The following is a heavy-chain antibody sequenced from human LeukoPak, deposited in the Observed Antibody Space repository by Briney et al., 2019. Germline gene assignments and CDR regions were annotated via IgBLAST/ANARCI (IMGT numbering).Heavy chain of an antibody. CDR2: INHSGDT. CDR1: IGSFSDYY. Sequence: SETLSLTCAVYIGSFSDYYWSWIRQSPGRGLEWIGEINHSGDTNYNPSLKSRVAFSVDTSKNQFSLKLSSVIAADTAVYYCAKGGESSLPFDYWGQGTLVTVSS. D-gene: IGHD3-16*02. CDR3: AKGGESSLPFDY. V-gene: IGHV4-34*01. J-gene: IGHJ4*02.